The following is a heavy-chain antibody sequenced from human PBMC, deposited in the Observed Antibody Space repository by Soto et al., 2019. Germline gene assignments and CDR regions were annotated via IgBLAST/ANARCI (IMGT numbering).Heavy chain of an antibody. D-gene: IGHD1-26*01. CDR1: GFTFSSYS. J-gene: IGHJ3*02. Sequence: GGSLRLSCAASGFTFSSYSMNWVRQAPGKGLEWVSSISSSSSYIYYADSVKGRFAISRDNAKNSLYLQMNSLRAEDTAVYYCARATSARSGSYYFDAFDIWGQGTMVTVSS. V-gene: IGHV3-21*01. CDR3: ARATSARSGSYYFDAFDI. CDR2: ISSSSSYI.